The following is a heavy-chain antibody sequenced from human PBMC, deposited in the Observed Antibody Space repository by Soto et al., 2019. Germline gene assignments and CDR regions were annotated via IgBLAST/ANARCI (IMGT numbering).Heavy chain of an antibody. CDR3: ARARLRGAAAGTSWFDP. CDR2: IYYSGST. Sequence: SETLSLTCTVSGGSISSGGYYWSWIRQHPGKGLEWIGYIYYSGSTYYNPSPKSRVTISVDTSKNQFSLKLSSVTAADTAVYYCARARLRGAAAGTSWFDPSGQGTLVTVSS. J-gene: IGHJ5*02. D-gene: IGHD6-13*01. CDR1: GGSISSGGYY. V-gene: IGHV4-31*02.